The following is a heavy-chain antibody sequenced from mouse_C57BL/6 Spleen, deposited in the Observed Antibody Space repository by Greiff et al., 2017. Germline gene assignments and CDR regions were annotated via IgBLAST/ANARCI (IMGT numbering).Heavy chain of an antibody. Sequence: QVQLQQSGAELVRPGTSVKVSCKASGYAFTNYLIEWVKQRPGQGLEWIGVINPGSGGTNYNEKFQGKATLTADKSSSTAYMQLSSLTSEDSAVYFCARGPYYYGSPFAYWGQGTLVTVSA. D-gene: IGHD1-1*01. CDR1: GYAFTNYL. V-gene: IGHV1-54*01. CDR2: INPGSGGT. J-gene: IGHJ3*01. CDR3: ARGPYYYGSPFAY.